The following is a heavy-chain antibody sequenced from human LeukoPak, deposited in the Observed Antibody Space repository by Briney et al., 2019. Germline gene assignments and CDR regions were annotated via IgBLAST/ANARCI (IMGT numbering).Heavy chain of an antibody. D-gene: IGHD2-15*01. CDR1: GGSFSGYY. J-gene: IGHJ4*02. CDR3: ARGLYCSGGSCYSFFDY. CDR2: INHSGST. V-gene: IGHV4-34*01. Sequence: PSETLSLTCAVSGGSFSGYYWSWSRQPPGKGLEWSGEINHSGSTNYNPSLKSRVTISVDTSKNQFSLKLSSVTTADTAVYYCARGLYCSGGSCYSFFDYWGQGTLVTVSS.